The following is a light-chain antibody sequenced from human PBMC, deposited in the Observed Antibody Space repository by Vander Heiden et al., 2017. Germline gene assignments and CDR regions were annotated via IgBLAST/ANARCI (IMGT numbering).Light chain of an antibody. Sequence: EIVLTQSPGTLSLSPGERATLSCRASQSVSSNYLAWYQPKPGQAPRFLIYSASRRASGIPDRFSGSGSGTDFTLTISRLEPDDFAVYYCHQYGSAPPTFGQGTTVEIK. CDR3: HQYGSAPPT. J-gene: IGKJ1*01. V-gene: IGKV3-20*01. CDR1: QSVSSNY. CDR2: SAS.